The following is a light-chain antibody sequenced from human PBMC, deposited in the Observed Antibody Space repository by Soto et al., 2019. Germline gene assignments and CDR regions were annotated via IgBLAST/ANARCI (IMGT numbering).Light chain of an antibody. CDR2: KAS. J-gene: IGKJ1*01. CDR1: QSISIW. V-gene: IGKV1-5*03. CDR3: QQYSTYTPRT. Sequence: DIQKTQSPSTLSSSVGDRVTITYRASQSISIWLAWYQQKPGKAPKILIYKASSLESGVPSRFSGSGSGTAFTLTISSLQPDDFATYYCQQYSTYTPRTFGQGTKVDIK.